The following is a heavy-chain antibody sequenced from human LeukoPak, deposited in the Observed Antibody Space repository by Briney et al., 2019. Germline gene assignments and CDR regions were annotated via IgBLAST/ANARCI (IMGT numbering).Heavy chain of an antibody. Sequence: PSETLSLTCAVYGGSFSGYYWSWIRQHPGKGLEWIGYIYYSGSTYYNPSLKSRVTISVDTSKNQFSLKLSSVTAADTAVYYCARGAAAAQTFDYWGQGTLVTVSS. CDR2: IYYSGST. CDR3: ARGAAAAQTFDY. CDR1: GGSFSGYY. V-gene: IGHV4-31*11. J-gene: IGHJ4*02. D-gene: IGHD6-13*01.